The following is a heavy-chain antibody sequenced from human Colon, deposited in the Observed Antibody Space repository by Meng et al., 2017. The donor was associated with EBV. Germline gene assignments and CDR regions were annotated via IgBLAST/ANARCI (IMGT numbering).Heavy chain of an antibody. Sequence: EAHLLESGGGLVQPGGSLRLSCAASGFTFSTYAMSWVRQASGKGLEWVSAISSSSSSIYYADSVKGRFTISRDNSKNTLYLQMNSLRVEDTAVYYCAKYADMGVKRWFDPWGQGTLVTVSS. D-gene: IGHD2-15*01. V-gene: IGHV3-23*01. CDR2: ISSSSSSI. CDR3: AKYADMGVKRWFDP. CDR1: GFTFSTYA. J-gene: IGHJ5*02.